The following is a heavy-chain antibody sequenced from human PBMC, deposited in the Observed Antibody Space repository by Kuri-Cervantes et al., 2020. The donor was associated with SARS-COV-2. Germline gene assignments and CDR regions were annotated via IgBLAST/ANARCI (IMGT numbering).Heavy chain of an antibody. J-gene: IGHJ5*02. CDR2: ISYDGSNK. CDR1: GFTFSSYG. CDR3: AKDLTVTTFVGPWFDP. Sequence: LSLTCVASGFTFSSYGMHWVRQAPGKGLEWVAVISYDGSNKYYADSVKGRFTISRDNSRNTLYLQMNSLRAEDTAVYYCAKDLTVTTFVGPWFDPWGQGTLVTVSS. D-gene: IGHD4-17*01. V-gene: IGHV3-30*18.